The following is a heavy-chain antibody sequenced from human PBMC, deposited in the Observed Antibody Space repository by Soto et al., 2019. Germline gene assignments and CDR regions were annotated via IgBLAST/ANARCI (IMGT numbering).Heavy chain of an antibody. CDR2: INAANGNT. CDR3: TGCAVPQSGRLIGPFNY. J-gene: IGHJ4*02. CDR1: GYNFNTYA. V-gene: IGHV1-3*01. Sequence: QVNFVQSGAEGEKPGASVKVSCNASGYNFNTYALHWVRQAPGQMLEWMGWINAANGNTKYSQKFQGRVSITRDTSASTVYMELSSLRSEDTSANYCTGCAVPQSGRLIGPFNYLGQGTLFTVSS. D-gene: IGHD3-16*01.